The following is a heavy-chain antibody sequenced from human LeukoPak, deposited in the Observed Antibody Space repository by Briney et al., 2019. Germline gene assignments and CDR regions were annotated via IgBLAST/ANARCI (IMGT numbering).Heavy chain of an antibody. CDR1: GYSVTDYW. D-gene: IGHD1-14*01. Sequence: GESLKISCKGSGYSVTDYWIGWVRQVPGKGLEWMGIIHPSTSETQYSLPFQGQVTISVDKSTSTAYLQWSCLKASDTAMYFCAWRKYFDTWLEPWGKGTLVTVSS. V-gene: IGHV5-51*01. CDR3: AWRKYFDTWLEP. CDR2: IHPSTSET. J-gene: IGHJ5*02.